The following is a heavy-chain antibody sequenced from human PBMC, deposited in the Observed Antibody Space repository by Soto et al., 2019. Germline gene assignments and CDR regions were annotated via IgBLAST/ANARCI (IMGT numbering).Heavy chain of an antibody. V-gene: IGHV1-24*01. D-gene: IGHD3-22*01. CDR2: FDPEDGET. J-gene: IGHJ5*02. CDR3: ATSYDSSGYPLRDWFDP. CDR1: GYTLTELS. Sequence: ASVKVSCKVSGYTLTELSMHWVRQAPGKGLEWMGGFDPEDGETIYAQKFQGRVTMTEDTSTDTAYMELSSLRSEDTAVYYCATSYDSSGYPLRDWFDPWGQGTLVTVS.